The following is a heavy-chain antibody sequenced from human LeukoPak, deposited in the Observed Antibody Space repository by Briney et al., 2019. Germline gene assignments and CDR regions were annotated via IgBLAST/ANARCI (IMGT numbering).Heavy chain of an antibody. Sequence: SETLSLTCTVSGGSISSGSYYWSWFRQPAGNGLEWIGRIYTSGSTNYNPSLKSRVTISVDTSKNQFSLKLSSVTAADTAVYYCAREDGSGNGYYNWFDPWGQGTLVTVSS. CDR1: GGSISSGSYY. V-gene: IGHV4-61*02. J-gene: IGHJ5*02. D-gene: IGHD3-10*01. CDR3: AREDGSGNGYYNWFDP. CDR2: IYTSGST.